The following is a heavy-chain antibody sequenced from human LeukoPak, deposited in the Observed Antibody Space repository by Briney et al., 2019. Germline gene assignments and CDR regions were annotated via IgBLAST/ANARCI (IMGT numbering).Heavy chain of an antibody. J-gene: IGHJ4*02. Sequence: ETQSLICSFSGDSISTYYWSWIRQSPGKGLEWIGHIYSRGITDYNSSLKSRVNISVDTSKSQFSLRLSSVTATDTAVYYCARLRWQLVGPYFDYWGQGILVTVSS. V-gene: IGHV4-59*01. CDR1: GDSISTYY. CDR2: IYSRGIT. CDR3: ARLRWQLVGPYFDY. D-gene: IGHD1-26*01.